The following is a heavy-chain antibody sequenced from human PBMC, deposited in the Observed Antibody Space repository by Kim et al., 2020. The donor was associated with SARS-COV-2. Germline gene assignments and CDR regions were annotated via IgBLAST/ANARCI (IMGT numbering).Heavy chain of an antibody. D-gene: IGHD3-10*01. CDR2: IYASGST. V-gene: IGHV4-4*07. CDR3: ARDRSGSGYLDF. J-gene: IGHJ4*02. CDR1: SGSISTYY. Sequence: SETLSLTCNVSSGSISTYYWSWIRQPAGKGLEWIGRIYASGSTNYNPSLRSRVSMSVDTSKNQFSLRLSSVTAADTAIYFCARDRSGSGYLDFWGQGTLV.